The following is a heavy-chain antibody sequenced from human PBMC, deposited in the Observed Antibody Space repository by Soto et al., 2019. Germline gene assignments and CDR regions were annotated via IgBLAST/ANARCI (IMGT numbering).Heavy chain of an antibody. CDR1: GFTFSSYG. CDR3: AKDVGPKYYFDY. V-gene: IGHV3-30*18. J-gene: IGHJ4*02. Sequence: GGSLRLSCAASGFTFSSYGMHWVRQAPGKGLEWVAVISYDGSNKYYADSVKGRFTISRDNSKNTLYLQMNSLRAEDTAVYYCAKDVGPKYYFDYWGQGTLVTVSS. D-gene: IGHD1-26*01. CDR2: ISYDGSNK.